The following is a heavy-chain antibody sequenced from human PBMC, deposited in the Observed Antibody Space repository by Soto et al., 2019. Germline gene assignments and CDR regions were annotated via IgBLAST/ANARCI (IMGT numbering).Heavy chain of an antibody. Sequence: QVQLVQSGDEVKKPGASVKVSCKASGYIFVNYGIAWVRQAPGQGLEWMGWISPYTGNTHSATKVQGRLTMTTDTSTRTAHMELGSLTSDDTAGYYCGMVDNYVTPTPQDVWGQGDTVNVSS. D-gene: IGHD3-16*01. CDR1: GYIFVNYG. J-gene: IGHJ6*02. CDR2: ISPYTGNT. V-gene: IGHV1-18*01. CDR3: GMVDNYVTPTPQDV.